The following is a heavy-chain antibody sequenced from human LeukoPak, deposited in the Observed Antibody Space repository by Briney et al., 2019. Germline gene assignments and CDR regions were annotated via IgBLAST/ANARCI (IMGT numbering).Heavy chain of an antibody. CDR3: ARDAGYSSSWYFDY. CDR1: GFTFSRYD. D-gene: IGHD6-13*01. V-gene: IGHV3-13*05. Sequence: GGSLRLSCAASGFTFSRYDMHWVRQATGKGLEWVSVISSSGDPYYPGSVKGRFTISRENAKNSLYLQMNSLRAGDTAVYYCARDAGYSSSWYFDYWGQGTLVTVSS. J-gene: IGHJ4*02. CDR2: ISSSGDP.